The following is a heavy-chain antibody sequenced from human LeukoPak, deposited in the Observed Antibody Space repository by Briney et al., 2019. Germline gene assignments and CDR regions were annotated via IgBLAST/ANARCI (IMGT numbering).Heavy chain of an antibody. D-gene: IGHD5-18*01. J-gene: IGHJ5*02. CDR2: IYTTGST. V-gene: IGHV4-4*07. CDR1: GASISGYY. CDR3: ARHEEDSYGPYNWFDP. Sequence: SETLSLTCSVSGASISGYYWTWIRQPAGRGLEWIGRIYTTGSTKYNPSLKSRVTISVDTSKNQFSLKLSSATAADTAVYYCARHEEDSYGPYNWFDPWGQGTLVTVSS.